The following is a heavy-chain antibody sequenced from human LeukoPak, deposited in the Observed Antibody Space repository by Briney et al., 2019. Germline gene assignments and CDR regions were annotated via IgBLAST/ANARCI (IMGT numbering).Heavy chain of an antibody. CDR1: EFTFSSYS. CDR2: ISSSSSYI. J-gene: IGHJ4*02. D-gene: IGHD2-15*01. V-gene: IGHV3-21*01. Sequence: GASLRLSCAASEFTFSSYSMSWVRQAPGKRLDWVSSISSSSSYIYYADSLKGRFTISRDNAKNSLYLQMNSLRAEDTAVYYCARGNSCSGGSCSYYFDYWGQGTLVTVSS. CDR3: ARGNSCSGGSCSYYFDY.